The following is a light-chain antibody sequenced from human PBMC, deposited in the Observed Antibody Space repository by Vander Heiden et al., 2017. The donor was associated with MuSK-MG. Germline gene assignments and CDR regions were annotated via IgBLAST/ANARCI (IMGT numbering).Light chain of an antibody. V-gene: IGKV1-12*01. CDR1: QGISRW. CDR2: AAS. CDR3: QQANTFPWT. Sequence: DIQMTQSPSSVSASLRDRVTITCRASQGISRWLAWYQQKPGKAPKLLIYAASSLQSGVPSRFSGRGSGTDFTLTISSLQPEDFATYYSQQANTFPWTFGQGTKVEIK. J-gene: IGKJ1*01.